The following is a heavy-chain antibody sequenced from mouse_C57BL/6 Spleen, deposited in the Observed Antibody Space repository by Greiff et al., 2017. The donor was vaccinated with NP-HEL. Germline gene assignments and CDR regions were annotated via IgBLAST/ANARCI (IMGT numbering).Heavy chain of an antibody. V-gene: IGHV1-81*01. CDR1: GYTFTSYG. J-gene: IGHJ2*01. CDR2: IYPRSGNT. D-gene: IGHD2-13*01. Sequence: QVQLKESEAELARPGASVKLSCKASGYTFTSYGISWVKQRTGQGLEWIGEIYPRSGNTYYNEKFKGKATLTADKSSSTAYMELRSLTSEDSAVYFCATYLLTVEDYWGQGTTLTVSS. CDR3: ATYLLTVEDY.